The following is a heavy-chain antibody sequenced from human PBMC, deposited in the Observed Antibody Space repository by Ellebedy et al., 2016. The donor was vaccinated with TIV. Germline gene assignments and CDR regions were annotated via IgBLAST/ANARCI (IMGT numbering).Heavy chain of an antibody. Sequence: GESLKISXTASGFTFGDYAMSWFRQAPGKGLEWVAVISYDGSNKYYADSVKGRFTISRDNSKNTLYLQMNSLRAEDTAVYYCARSHGSGSYYNGLWDYYGMDVWGQGTTVTVSS. CDR1: GFTFGDYA. CDR3: ARSHGSGSYYNGLWDYYGMDV. D-gene: IGHD3-10*01. CDR2: ISYDGSNK. V-gene: IGHV3-30-3*01. J-gene: IGHJ6*02.